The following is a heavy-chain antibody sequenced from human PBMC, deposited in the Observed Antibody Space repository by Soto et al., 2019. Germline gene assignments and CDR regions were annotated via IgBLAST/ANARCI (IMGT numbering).Heavy chain of an antibody. Sequence: GGSLRLSCAASGFTVSSNYMSWVRQAPGKGLEWVSVIYSGGSTYYADSVKGRFTISRDNSKNTLYLQMNSLRAEDTAVYYCAREMHLRIAAAGPDYYYYGMDVWGQGTTVTVSS. CDR1: GFTVSSNY. CDR3: AREMHLRIAAAGPDYYYYGMDV. J-gene: IGHJ6*02. CDR2: IYSGGST. V-gene: IGHV3-66*01. D-gene: IGHD6-25*01.